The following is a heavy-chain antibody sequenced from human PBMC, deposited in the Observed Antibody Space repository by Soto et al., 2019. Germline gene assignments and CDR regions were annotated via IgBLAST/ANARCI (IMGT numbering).Heavy chain of an antibody. CDR1: GGSISSYY. V-gene: IGHV4-59*01. CDR2: IYYSGST. CDR3: TRDQAQGYCSSTSCSIGPWFDP. D-gene: IGHD2-2*01. J-gene: IGHJ5*02. Sequence: SETLSLTCTVSGGSISSYYWSWIRQPPGKGLEWIGFIYYSGSTNYNPSLKSRVTISVDTSKNQFSLKLSSVTAAHTSVYYCTRDQAQGYCSSTSCSIGPWFDPWGQGTLVTVS.